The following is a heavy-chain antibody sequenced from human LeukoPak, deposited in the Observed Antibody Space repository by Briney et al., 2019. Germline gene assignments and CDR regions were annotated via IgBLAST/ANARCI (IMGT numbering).Heavy chain of an antibody. CDR3: ARFQYCGGDCPGFDY. CDR1: GFTFSSYW. CDR2: TNSDGSST. V-gene: IGHV3-74*01. Sequence: QTGGSLRLSCAASGFTFSSYWMHWVRQAPGKGLVWVSRTNSDGSSTSYADSVKGRFTISRDNAKNTLYLQMNSLRAEDTAVYYCARFQYCGGDCPGFDYWGQGTLVTVSS. D-gene: IGHD2-21*02. J-gene: IGHJ4*02.